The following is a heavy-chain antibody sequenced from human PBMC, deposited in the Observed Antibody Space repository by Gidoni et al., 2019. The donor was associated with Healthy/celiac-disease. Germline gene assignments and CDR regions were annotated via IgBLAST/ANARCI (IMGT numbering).Heavy chain of an antibody. CDR1: GYTFTSYY. CDR2: INPSGGST. D-gene: IGHD3-10*01. J-gene: IGHJ4*02. CDR3: ARDFTRGIKAYYYGSGASKVGFDY. Sequence: QVQLVQSGAEVKKPGASVKVSCKASGYTFTSYYMHWVRQAPGQGLEWMGIINPSGGSTSYAQKFQGRVTMTRDTSTSTVYMELSSLRSEDTAVYYCARDFTRGIKAYYYGSGASKVGFDYWGQGTLVTVSS. V-gene: IGHV1-46*01.